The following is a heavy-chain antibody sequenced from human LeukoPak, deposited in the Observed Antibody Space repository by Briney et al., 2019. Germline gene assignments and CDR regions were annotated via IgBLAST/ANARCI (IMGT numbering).Heavy chain of an antibody. CDR1: GYTFTGYY. CDR3: AREYSGSFSPLGY. J-gene: IGHJ4*02. Sequence: SVKVSCKASGYTFTGYYMHWVRQAPGQGLEWMGGIIPIFGTANYAQKFQGRVTITADESTSTAYTELSSLRPEDTAVYYCAREYSGSFSPLGYWGQGTLVTVSS. D-gene: IGHD1-26*01. V-gene: IGHV1-69*13. CDR2: IIPIFGTA.